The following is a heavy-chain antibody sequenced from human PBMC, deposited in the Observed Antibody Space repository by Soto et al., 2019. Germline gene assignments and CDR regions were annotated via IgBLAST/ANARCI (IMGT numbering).Heavy chain of an antibody. Sequence: AGGSLRLSCAASGFSVRTNYMSWVRQAPGKGLEWVSVFESGGSIYYADSVKGRFIISRDYARNTVDLQLNSLRADDTAAYYCAREGLTPDFFDYWFQATLVTVSS. CDR2: FESGGSI. D-gene: IGHD3-3*01. V-gene: IGHV3-53*01. CDR1: GFSVRTNY. CDR3: AREGLTPDFFDY. J-gene: IGHJ4*02.